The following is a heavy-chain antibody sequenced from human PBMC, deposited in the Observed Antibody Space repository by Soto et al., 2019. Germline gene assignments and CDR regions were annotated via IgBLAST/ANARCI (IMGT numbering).Heavy chain of an antibody. Sequence: PGGSLRLSCAASGITLKTNGMTWVRQAPGKGLEWVSSIFPNGDETYYADSVKGRFTISRDNSKNTLYLQMNSLRAEDTALYYCAGHRENSYLGQGTLVTVSS. CDR2: IFPNGDET. CDR3: AGHRENSY. D-gene: IGHD3-16*02. V-gene: IGHV3-23*01. J-gene: IGHJ4*02. CDR1: GITLKTNG.